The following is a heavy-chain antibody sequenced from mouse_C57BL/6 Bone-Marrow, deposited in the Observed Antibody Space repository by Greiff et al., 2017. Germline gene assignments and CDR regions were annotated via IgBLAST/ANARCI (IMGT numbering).Heavy chain of an antibody. CDR3: CTPGLWNAMDY. V-gene: IGHV14-4*01. D-gene: IGHD1-1*02. J-gene: IGHJ4*01. Sequence: VQLQQSGAELVRPGASVKLSCTASGFTFKDDYMHWVKQRPEQGLEWIGWIDPENGDTEYASKFQGKATITADTSSNTAYLQLSSLASEDSAVYYCCTPGLWNAMDYGGQGTSVTVSS. CDR1: GFTFKDDY. CDR2: IDPENGDT.